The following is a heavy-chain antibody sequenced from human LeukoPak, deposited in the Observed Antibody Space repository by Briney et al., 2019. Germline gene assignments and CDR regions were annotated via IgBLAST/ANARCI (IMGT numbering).Heavy chain of an antibody. J-gene: IGHJ4*02. CDR2: INHSGST. D-gene: IGHD2-21*02. CDR3: SRHWYCGGDCYDEF. V-gene: IGHV4-34*01. CDR1: SGSFSGYY. Sequence: SETLSLTCAYSGSFSGYYWSWIRQSPGQGLEWIGEINHSGSTNYNPSHKSRVTMSVDTSKNHFSLSLRSVTAADTAVYYCSRHWYCGGDCYDEFWGQGTLVTVSS.